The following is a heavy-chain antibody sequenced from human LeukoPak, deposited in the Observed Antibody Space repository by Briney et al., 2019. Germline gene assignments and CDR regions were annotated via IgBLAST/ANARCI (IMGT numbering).Heavy chain of an antibody. CDR2: MNQDGSEK. CDR3: ARDRHRGFDWLSEYNDYFDY. Sequence: GGSLSLSCAASGFTFSSDGMSWVRQAPGKGLEWVANMNQDGSEKYYVDSVKGRFTISRDNAKTSLYLQMNSLRAEDTAVYYCARDRHRGFDWLSEYNDYFDYWGQGTLVTVSS. D-gene: IGHD3-9*01. CDR1: GFTFSSDG. J-gene: IGHJ4*02. V-gene: IGHV3-7*01.